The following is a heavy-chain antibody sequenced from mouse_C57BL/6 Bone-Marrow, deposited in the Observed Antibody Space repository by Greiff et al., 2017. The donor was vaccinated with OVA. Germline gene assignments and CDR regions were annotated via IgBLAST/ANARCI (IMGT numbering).Heavy chain of an antibody. J-gene: IGHJ2*01. CDR1: GYTFTSYW. D-gene: IGHD2-1*01. CDR3: ARGGYGN. Sequence: QVQLKQPGAELVRPGTSVKLSCKASGYTFTSYWMHWVKQRPGQGLEWIGVIDPSDSYTNYNQKFKGKATLTVDTSSSTAYMQLSSLTSEDSAVYYCARGGYGNWGQGTTLTVSS. V-gene: IGHV1-59*01. CDR2: IDPSDSYT.